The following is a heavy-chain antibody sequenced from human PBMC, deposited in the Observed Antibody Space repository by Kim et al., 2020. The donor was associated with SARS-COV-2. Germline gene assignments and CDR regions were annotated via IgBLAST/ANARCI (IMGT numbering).Heavy chain of an antibody. J-gene: IGHJ4*02. CDR3: AKDATSNIMPYSGFGISDY. CDR1: GFTFSRYA. Sequence: GGSLRLSCAASGFTFSRYAMSWVRQAPGKGLECVSAIRDSGGSTYYADSVKGRFTISRDNSKNTLYLQMNSLRAEDTAIYYCAKDATSNIMPYSGFGISDYWGQGTLVTVSS. D-gene: IGHD4-4*01. CDR2: IRDSGGST. V-gene: IGHV3-23*01.